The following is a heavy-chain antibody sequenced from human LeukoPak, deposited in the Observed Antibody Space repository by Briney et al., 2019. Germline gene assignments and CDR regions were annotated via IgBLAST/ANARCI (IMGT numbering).Heavy chain of an antibody. CDR3: ARDGCPTTKSGCVGNWFDP. V-gene: IGHV4-59*01. CDR1: GGSISSYY. CDR2: MYYTGST. Sequence: SETLSLTCTVSGGSISSYYWSWIRQPPGKGPEWIGYMYYTGSTNYNLSLKSRLTISVDTSKNQFSQRLSSVTAADTAVYYCARDGCPTTKSGCVGNWFDPWGQGTLVTVSS. D-gene: IGHD1-26*01. J-gene: IGHJ5*02.